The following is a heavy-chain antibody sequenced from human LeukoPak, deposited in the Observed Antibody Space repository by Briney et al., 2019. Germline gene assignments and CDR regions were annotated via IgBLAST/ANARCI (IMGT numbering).Heavy chain of an antibody. J-gene: IGHJ4*02. D-gene: IGHD4/OR15-4a*01. CDR1: GFTFSSYA. V-gene: IGHV3-23*01. CDR2: IGGSDGRT. Sequence: PGGSLRLSCAASGFTFSSYAMIWVRQAPGKGLEWVSSIGGSDGRTYYAESVQGRFTISRDNSKKMLYLQMNSLRVEDTAVYFCADPPNADYWGQGTLVTVSS. CDR3: ADPPNADY.